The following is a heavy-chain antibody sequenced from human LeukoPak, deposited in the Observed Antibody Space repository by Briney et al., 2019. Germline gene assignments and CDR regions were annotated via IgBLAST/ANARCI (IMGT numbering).Heavy chain of an antibody. V-gene: IGHV4-39*01. CDR1: GGSISSGSYY. Sequence: SETLSLTCTVSGGSISSGSYYWGWIRQPPGKGLEWIGSIYYSGSTYYNPSLKSRVTISVDTSKSQFSLRLSSVTAADSAVYYCARQGRGIQLQTYFDYWGQGTLVTVSS. J-gene: IGHJ4*02. CDR2: IYYSGST. CDR3: ARQGRGIQLQTYFDY. D-gene: IGHD5-24*01.